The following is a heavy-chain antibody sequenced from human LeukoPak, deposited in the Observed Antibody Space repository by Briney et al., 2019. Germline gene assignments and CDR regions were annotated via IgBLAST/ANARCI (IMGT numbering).Heavy chain of an antibody. Sequence: GGSLRLSCAASGFTFSNAWMSWVRQAPGKGLEWVGRIKSKTDGGTTDYAAPVKGRFTISRDDSKNTLYLQMNSLKTEDTAVYYCTRASGYDYLHDCWGQGTLVTVSS. CDR2: IKSKTDGGTT. D-gene: IGHD5-12*01. V-gene: IGHV3-15*01. CDR1: GFTFSNAW. J-gene: IGHJ4*02. CDR3: TRASGYDYLHDC.